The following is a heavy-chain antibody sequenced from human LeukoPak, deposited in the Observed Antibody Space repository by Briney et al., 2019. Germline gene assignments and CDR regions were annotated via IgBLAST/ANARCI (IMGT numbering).Heavy chain of an antibody. CDR2: INHNGNVN. D-gene: IGHD4-17*01. V-gene: IGHV3-7*03. Sequence: GGSQRLSCAASGFTFSSYWMNWARQAPGKGLEWVASINHNGNVNYYVDSVKGRFTISRDNAKNSLYLQMSNLRAEDTAVYYCAKDLTTVTPRYGMDVWGQGTTDTVSS. CDR1: GFTFSSYW. J-gene: IGHJ6*02. CDR3: AKDLTTVTPRYGMDV.